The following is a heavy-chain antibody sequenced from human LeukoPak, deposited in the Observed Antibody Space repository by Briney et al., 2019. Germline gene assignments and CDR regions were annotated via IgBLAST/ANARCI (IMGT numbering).Heavy chain of an antibody. CDR1: GGSISGYY. J-gene: IGHJ4*02. CDR3: ARISSSAPYFDY. V-gene: IGHV4-59*08. Sequence: SETLSLTCRVSGGSISGYYWSWMRQPPGKGLEWIGYIYYTGSTNYNPYPKSRVTISVDKSMNQFSLKLSSVTAADTAVYYCARISSSAPYFDYWGQGSLVTVSS. D-gene: IGHD6-6*01. CDR2: IYYTGST.